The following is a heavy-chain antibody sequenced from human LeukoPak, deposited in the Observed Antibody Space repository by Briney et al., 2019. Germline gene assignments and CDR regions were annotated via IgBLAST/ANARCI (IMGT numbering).Heavy chain of an antibody. CDR3: AKEVAIPVAVDAFER. J-gene: IGHJ3*02. Sequence: GGSLRLSYAASGFTFSSYAMSWVRQAPGKGLEWVSAISGSTGSTYYADSVKGRFTISRDNSKNTLYLQMNSLGAEDTAVYYCAKEVAIPVAVDAFERWGQGTLVTVSS. CDR2: ISGSTGST. D-gene: IGHD6-19*01. V-gene: IGHV3-23*01. CDR1: GFTFSSYA.